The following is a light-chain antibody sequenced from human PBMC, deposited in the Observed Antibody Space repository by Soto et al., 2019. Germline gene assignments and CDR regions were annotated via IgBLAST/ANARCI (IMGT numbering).Light chain of an antibody. J-gene: IGKJ4*01. CDR2: DAS. Sequence: EIVLTQSPATLSLSPGERATLSCRASQSVSSYLAWYQQKPGQAPRLLIYDASNRATGIPARFSGSGSGTDFTLTTSSLEPEDFGVYYCQKGRNWPRTLGKGTKVDIK. CDR3: QKGRNWPRT. CDR1: QSVSSY. V-gene: IGKV3-11*01.